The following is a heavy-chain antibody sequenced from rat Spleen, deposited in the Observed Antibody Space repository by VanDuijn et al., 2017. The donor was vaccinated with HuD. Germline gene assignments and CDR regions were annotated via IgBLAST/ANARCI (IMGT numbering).Heavy chain of an antibody. J-gene: IGHJ3*01. V-gene: IGHV3-1*01. CDR2: ISPSGST. CDR3: TRGLSMSSTNYYYALFAY. CDR1: GNSISNYH. D-gene: IGHD1-6*01. Sequence: EVQLQESGPGLVKPSQSLSLTCSVTGNSISNYHWGWIRKFPGNALEWMGSISPSGSTIYNPSLESRISITRDTSKNQFFLQLNSVTTEDTATYYCTRGLSMSSTNYYYALFAYWGQGTLVTVSS.